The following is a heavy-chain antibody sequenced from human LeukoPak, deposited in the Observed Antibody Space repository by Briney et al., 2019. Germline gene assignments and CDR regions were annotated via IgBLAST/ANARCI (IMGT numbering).Heavy chain of an antibody. D-gene: IGHD6-13*01. CDR2: INHSGST. CDR3: ARDWADSSSWYPNYYYYYYMDV. CDR1: GGSFSGYY. Sequence: SETLSLTCAVYGGSFSGYYWSWIRQPPGKGLEWIGEINHSGSTNYNPSLKSRVTISVDTSKNQFSLKLSSVTAADTAVYYCARDWADSSSWYPNYYYYYYMDVWGKGTTVTISS. V-gene: IGHV4-34*01. J-gene: IGHJ6*03.